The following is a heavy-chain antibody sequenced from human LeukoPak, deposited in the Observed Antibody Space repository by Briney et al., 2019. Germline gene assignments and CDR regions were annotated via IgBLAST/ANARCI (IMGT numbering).Heavy chain of an antibody. CDR2: FYNSGSS. Sequence: PSETLSLTCTVSGGSISDYYRGWLRQPPGKGLEWIGYFYNSGSSTYNPSLKSRVTISVDTSKEQFSLKVNSVTAADTAVYYCTREKGNSYGYDYWGQGTLVTVSS. CDR3: TREKGNSYGYDY. J-gene: IGHJ4*02. D-gene: IGHD5-18*01. V-gene: IGHV4-59*01. CDR1: GGSISDYY.